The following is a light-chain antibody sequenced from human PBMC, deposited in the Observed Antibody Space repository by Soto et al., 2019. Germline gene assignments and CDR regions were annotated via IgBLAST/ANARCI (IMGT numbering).Light chain of an antibody. CDR2: KAS. J-gene: IGKJ1*01. Sequence: DSHLTHTPYTLSSCSGDRVTITCWASPSIGSWLAWYQQKPGKAPKLLIYKASSLQSGVPSRFSGSGSGTEFTLTISLLQPDDFATYYCQQYNSYSRTFGQGTRWIS. CDR3: QQYNSYSRT. V-gene: IGKV1-5*03. CDR1: PSIGSW.